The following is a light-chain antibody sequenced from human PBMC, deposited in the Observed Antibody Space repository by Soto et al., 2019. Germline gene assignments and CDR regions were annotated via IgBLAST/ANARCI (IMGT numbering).Light chain of an antibody. J-gene: IGKJ2*01. CDR1: QSIRNNY. Sequence: ETVLAQSPGTVSLSSGERATLSCRASQSIRNNYLAWYQQKPGQAPRLLIYGVFNRATGIPDRFSGSGSGTDFTLTISRLEPEDSAVYYCQHDDGAPRTFGQGTKLEIK. V-gene: IGKV3-20*01. CDR2: GVF. CDR3: QHDDGAPRT.